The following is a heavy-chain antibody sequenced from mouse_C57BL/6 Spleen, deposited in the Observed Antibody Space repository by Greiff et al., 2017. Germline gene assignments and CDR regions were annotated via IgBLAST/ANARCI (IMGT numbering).Heavy chain of an antibody. Sequence: EVQLQESGPGLVKPSQSLSLTCSVTGYSITSGHYWNWIRQFPGNKLEWMGYISYDGSNNYNPSLKNRISITRDTSKNQFCLKLNSVTTEDTATYYCASYDGYYWGQGTTLTVAS. V-gene: IGHV3-6*01. D-gene: IGHD2-3*01. CDR1: GYSITSGHY. CDR2: ISYDGSN. CDR3: ASYDGYY. J-gene: IGHJ2*01.